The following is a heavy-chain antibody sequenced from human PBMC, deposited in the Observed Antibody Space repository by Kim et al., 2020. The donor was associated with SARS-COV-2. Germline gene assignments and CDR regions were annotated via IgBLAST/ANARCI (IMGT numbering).Heavy chain of an antibody. CDR2: ISGSGGST. CDR1: GFTFSSYA. CDR3: AKDTNLTPYSSGWLY. V-gene: IGHV3-23*01. J-gene: IGHJ4*02. D-gene: IGHD6-19*01. Sequence: GSLRLSCAASGFTFSSYAMSWVRQAPGKGLEWVSAISGSGGSTYYADSVKGRFTISRDNSKNTLYLQMNSLRAEDTAVYYCAKDTNLTPYSSGWLYWGQGTLVTVSS.